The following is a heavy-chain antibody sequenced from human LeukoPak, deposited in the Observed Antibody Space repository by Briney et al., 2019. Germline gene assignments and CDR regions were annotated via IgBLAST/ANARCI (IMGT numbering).Heavy chain of an antibody. J-gene: IGHJ3*02. CDR1: GGTFSSYA. CDR2: IIPIFGTA. CDR3: ARVGCSGGSCPAWGDAFDI. D-gene: IGHD2-15*01. Sequence: SVKVSCKASGGTFSSYAISWVRQAPGQGLEWMGGIIPIFGTANYAQKFQGRVTITADKSTSTAYMELSSLRSEYTAVYYCARVGCSGGSCPAWGDAFDIWGQGTMVTVSS. V-gene: IGHV1-69*06.